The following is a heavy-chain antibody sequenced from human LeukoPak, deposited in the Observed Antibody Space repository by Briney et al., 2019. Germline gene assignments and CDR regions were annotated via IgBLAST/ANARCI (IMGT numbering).Heavy chain of an antibody. CDR2: IYHSGST. CDR1: GGSISSSNW. J-gene: IGHJ3*02. CDR3: ARDRRGPKRHAFDI. D-gene: IGHD6-25*01. V-gene: IGHV4-4*02. Sequence: PSETLSLTCAVSGGSISSSNWWSWVRQPPGKGLEWIGEIYHSGSTNYNPSLKSRVTISVDKSKNQFSLKLSSVTAADTAVYYCARDRRGPKRHAFDIWGQGTMVTVSS.